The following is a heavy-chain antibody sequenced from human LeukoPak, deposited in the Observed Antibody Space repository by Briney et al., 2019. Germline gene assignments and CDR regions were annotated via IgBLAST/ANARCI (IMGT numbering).Heavy chain of an antibody. CDR3: AKFYCTNGVCSDYYYYGMDV. V-gene: IGHV3-23*01. CDR1: GFSFSSYA. J-gene: IGHJ6*02. D-gene: IGHD2-8*01. Sequence: GGSLRLSCTASGFSFSSYAMSWVRQGPGKGLEWVSAISGSGGSTYYADSVKGRFTISRDNSKNTLYLQMNSLRAEDTAVYYCAKFYCTNGVCSDYYYYGMDVWGQGTTVTVSS. CDR2: ISGSGGST.